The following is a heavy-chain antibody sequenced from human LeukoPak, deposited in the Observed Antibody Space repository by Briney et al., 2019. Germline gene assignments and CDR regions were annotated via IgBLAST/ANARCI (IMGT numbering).Heavy chain of an antibody. CDR3: AHRGSVGYSAGFAP. D-gene: IGHD2-21*01. CDR1: GFSLSTTGVG. V-gene: IGHV2-5*01. CDR2: IYWNDNR. Sequence: SGPTLVKPTQTLTLTCNFSGFSLSTTGVGVAWVRQPPGRALEWLGIIYWNDNRRYSPSLNERLTITKDTSKNHVVLSMTKMDPIDTATYFCAHRGSVGYSAGFAPWGQGTLVTVSS. J-gene: IGHJ5*02.